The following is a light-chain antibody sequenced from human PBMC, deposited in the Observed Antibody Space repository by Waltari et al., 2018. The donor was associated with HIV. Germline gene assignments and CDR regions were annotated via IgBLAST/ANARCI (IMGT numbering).Light chain of an antibody. CDR1: SRDIGGYDH. V-gene: IGLV2-14*03. J-gene: IGLJ3*02. CDR3: SSFTSGTTWV. Sequence: QSALTQPASVSGSPGQSITISCPGTSRDIGGYDHVCWYQQHPGRAPKLKIYDVSNRPSGVSDRFSGSKSGNTASLTISGLQTEDEADYYCSSFTSGTTWVFGGGTKVTVL. CDR2: DVS.